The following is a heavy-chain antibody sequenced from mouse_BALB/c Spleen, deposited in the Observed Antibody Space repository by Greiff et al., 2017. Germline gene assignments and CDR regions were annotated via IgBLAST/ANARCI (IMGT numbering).Heavy chain of an antibody. J-gene: IGHJ3*01. CDR1: GFTFSSYA. D-gene: IGHD1-1*01. Sequence: EVQVVESGGGLVKPGGSLKLSCAASGFTFSSYAMSWVRQSPEKRLEWVAEISSGGSYTYYPDTVTGRFTISRDNAKNTLYLEMSSLRSEDTAMYYCAREGGNQLRTLAWFAYWGQGTLVTVSA. CDR2: ISSGGSYT. V-gene: IGHV5-9-4*01. CDR3: AREGGNQLRTLAWFAY.